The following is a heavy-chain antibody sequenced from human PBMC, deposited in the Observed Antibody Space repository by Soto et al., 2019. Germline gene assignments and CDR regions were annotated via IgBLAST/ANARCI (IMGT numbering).Heavy chain of an antibody. CDR3: ASRFLWFGERSYYYGMDV. D-gene: IGHD3-10*01. CDR1: GFTFSSYS. V-gene: IGHV3-48*02. Sequence: GGSLRLSCAASGFTFSSYSMNWVRQAPGKGLEWVSYISSSSSTIYYADSVKGRFTISRDNAKNSLYLQMNSLRDEDTAVYYCASRFLWFGERSYYYGMDVWGQGTTVTVSS. J-gene: IGHJ6*02. CDR2: ISSSSSTI.